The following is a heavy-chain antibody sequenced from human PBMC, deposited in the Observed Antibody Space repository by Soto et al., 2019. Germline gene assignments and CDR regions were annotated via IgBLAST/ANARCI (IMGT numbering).Heavy chain of an antibody. J-gene: IGHJ4*02. CDR2: IKSIPDGGTA. Sequence: EVQLVESGGGLVKPGGSLRLSCAASGFTFSKTWMNWVRQAPGNGPECVGRIKSIPDGGTADYAAPLKGRFTISREDSRDTLFLQMNSLKTEDTAVYYCTTDTVCDYWGQGALVTVSS. CDR3: TTDTVCDY. D-gene: IGHD3-16*01. V-gene: IGHV3-15*07. CDR1: GFTFSKTW.